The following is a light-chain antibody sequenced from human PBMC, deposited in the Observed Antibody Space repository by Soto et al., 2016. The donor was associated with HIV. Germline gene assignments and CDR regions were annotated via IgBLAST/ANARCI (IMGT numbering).Light chain of an antibody. Sequence: SSELTQDPAVSVALGQTVRITCRGDSLRSYYASWYQQKPGQAPVLVIYDKNNRPSGIPDRFSGSSSGNTASLTITGAQAEDEADYYCNSRDSSDNHVVFGGGTKLTVL. CDR2: DKN. CDR3: NSRDSSDNHVV. V-gene: IGLV3-19*01. CDR1: SLRSYY. J-gene: IGLJ2*01.